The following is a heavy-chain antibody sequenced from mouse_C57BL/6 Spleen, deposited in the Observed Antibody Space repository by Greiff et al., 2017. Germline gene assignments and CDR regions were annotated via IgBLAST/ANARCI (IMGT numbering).Heavy chain of an antibody. CDR3: AKGTTGVAY. D-gene: IGHD4-1*02. CDR1: GFTFSDYG. Sequence: VQLKESGGGLVKPGGSLELSCAASGFTFSDYGMHWVRQAPEKGLEWVAYISSGRSTIYYADTVKGRFTISRDNAKNTLVLQMTSLRAEDTAMYYCAKGTTGVAYWGQGTLVTVSA. V-gene: IGHV5-17*01. CDR2: ISSGRSTI. J-gene: IGHJ3*01.